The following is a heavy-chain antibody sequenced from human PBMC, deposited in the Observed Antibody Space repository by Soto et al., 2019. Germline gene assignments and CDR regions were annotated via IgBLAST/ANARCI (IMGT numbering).Heavy chain of an antibody. CDR1: GFSLSTSGVG. CDR3: AHRRQLAYYYGSGSTLGFDY. D-gene: IGHD3-10*01. J-gene: IGHJ4*02. V-gene: IGHV2-5*01. CDR2: IYWTDDK. Sequence: QITLKESGPTLVKPTQTLTLTCTFSGFSLSTSGVGVGWIRQPPGKALEWLALIYWTDDKRYSPSLKCRLTITKDTSKNQVVLTMTNMDPVDTATYYCAHRRQLAYYYGSGSTLGFDYWGQGTLVTVSS.